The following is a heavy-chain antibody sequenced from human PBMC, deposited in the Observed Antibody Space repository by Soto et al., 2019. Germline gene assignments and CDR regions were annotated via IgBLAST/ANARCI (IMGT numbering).Heavy chain of an antibody. CDR1: GYTFTGYY. CDR2: INPNSGGT. D-gene: IGHD2-2*01. V-gene: IGHV1-2*04. J-gene: IGHJ6*02. Sequence: ASVKVSCKASGYTFTGYYMHWLRQAPGQGLEWMGWINPNSGGTNYAQKFQGWVTMTRDTSISTAYMELSRLRSDDTAVYYCARQYKGVVPAAMGLWRSYGMDVWGQGTTVTVSS. CDR3: ARQYKGVVPAAMGLWRSYGMDV.